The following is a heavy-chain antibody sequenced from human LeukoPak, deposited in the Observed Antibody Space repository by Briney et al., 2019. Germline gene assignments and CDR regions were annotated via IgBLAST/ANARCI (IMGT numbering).Heavy chain of an antibody. CDR3: ARVFSARDFVLDY. D-gene: IGHD3-10*01. V-gene: IGHV3-21*01. CDR2: ISSSSSYI. CDR1: GFTFSSYS. Sequence: GGSLRLSCAASGFTFSSYSMNWVRQAPGKGLEWVSSISSSSSYIYYADSVKGRFTISRDNAKNSLYLQMNSLRAEDTAVYYRARVFSARDFVLDYWGQGTLVTVSS. J-gene: IGHJ4*02.